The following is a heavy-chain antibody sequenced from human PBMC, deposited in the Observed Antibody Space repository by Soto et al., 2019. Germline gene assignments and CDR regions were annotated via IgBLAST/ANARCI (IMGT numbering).Heavy chain of an antibody. CDR2: MNEDGSER. CDR3: ARDRAYSRFDY. J-gene: IGHJ4*02. D-gene: IGHD4-4*01. V-gene: IGHV3-7*03. Sequence: SLRLSCAVSGFSFSSVWMTWIRQAPGKGLERVAIMNEDGSERYYVDSVKGRFTISRDNAKNALFLQMNSLRVEDKAVYFCARDRAYSRFDYWGQGSLVT. CDR1: GFSFSSVW.